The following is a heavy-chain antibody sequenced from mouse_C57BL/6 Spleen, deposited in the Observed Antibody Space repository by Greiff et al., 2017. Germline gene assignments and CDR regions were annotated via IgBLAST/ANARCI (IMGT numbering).Heavy chain of an antibody. D-gene: IGHD1-1*01. V-gene: IGHV5-16*01. Sequence: EVMLVESEGGLVQPGSSMKLSCTASGFTFSDYYMAWVRQVPEKGLEWVANINYDGSSTYYLDSLKSRFIISRDNAKNILYLQMSSLKSEDTATYYCARDRSSYRYFDVWGTGTTVTVSS. CDR3: ARDRSSYRYFDV. J-gene: IGHJ1*03. CDR1: GFTFSDYY. CDR2: INYDGSST.